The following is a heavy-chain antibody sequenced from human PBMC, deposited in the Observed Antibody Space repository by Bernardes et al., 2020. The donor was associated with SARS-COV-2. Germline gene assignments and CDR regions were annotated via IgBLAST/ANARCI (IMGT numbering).Heavy chain of an antibody. CDR2: IYYSGVT. CDR3: ARHYPYCSGGSCYPYYFDY. J-gene: IGHJ4*02. CDR1: GDSISSSTSY. Sequence: SETLSLTCTVSGDSISSSTSYWGWIRQPPGKGLEWIGTIYYSGVTYYNPSLKSRVTISVDTSKNHFSLTLSSVIAADTAFYYCARHYPYCSGGSCYPYYFDYWGQGTLVTVSS. D-gene: IGHD2-15*01. V-gene: IGHV4-39*01.